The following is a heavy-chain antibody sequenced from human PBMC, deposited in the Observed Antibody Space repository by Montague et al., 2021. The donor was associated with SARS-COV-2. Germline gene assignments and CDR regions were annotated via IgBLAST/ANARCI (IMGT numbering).Heavy chain of an antibody. CDR2: ISSSSSNI. Sequence: SLRLSCAASGFTFSSYEMNWVRQAPGKGLEWVSYISSSSSNIYYADSVKGRFTISRDNAKNSLYLQMNSLRAEDTAVYYCARDGRYGELDYWGQGTLVTVPS. CDR1: GFTFSSYE. D-gene: IGHD3-10*01. J-gene: IGHJ4*02. CDR3: ARDGRYGELDY. V-gene: IGHV3-48*03.